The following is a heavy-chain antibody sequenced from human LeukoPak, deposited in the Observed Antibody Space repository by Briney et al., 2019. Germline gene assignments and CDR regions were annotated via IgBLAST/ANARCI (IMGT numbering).Heavy chain of an antibody. Sequence: ASVKVSCKASGYTFTSYDINWVRQATGQGLEWMGWINPNSGGTNYAQKLQGRVTMTTDTSTSTAYMELRSLRSDDTAVYYCARHHGLVYYMDVWGKGTTVTISS. V-gene: IGHV1-18*01. J-gene: IGHJ6*03. D-gene: IGHD3-10*01. CDR1: GYTFTSYD. CDR3: ARHHGLVYYMDV. CDR2: INPNSGGT.